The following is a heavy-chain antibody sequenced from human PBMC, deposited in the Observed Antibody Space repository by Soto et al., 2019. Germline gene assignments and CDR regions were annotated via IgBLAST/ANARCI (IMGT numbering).Heavy chain of an antibody. V-gene: IGHV3-72*01. CDR3: ARSITGTTSFDY. CDR2: SRDKGNSYST. D-gene: IGHD1-7*01. CDR1: GFTFSDHY. Sequence: EVQLVESGGDLVQPGGSLRLSCAASGFTFSDHYIDWVRQAPGKGLEWVGRSRDKGNSYSTDYGASVKGRFTISRDASKNSLYLQMNSLKTEDTALYYCARSITGTTSFDYWGQGTLVTVSS. J-gene: IGHJ4*02.